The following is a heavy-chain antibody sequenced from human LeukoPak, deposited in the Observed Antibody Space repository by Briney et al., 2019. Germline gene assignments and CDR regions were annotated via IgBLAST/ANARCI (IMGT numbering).Heavy chain of an antibody. CDR1: GGTFSSYA. Sequence: SVKVSCKASGGTFSSYAISWVRQAPGQGLEWMARIIPIFGTANYAQKFQGRVTITADKSTSTAYMELSSLRSEDTAVYYCTREEEAGFNDYWGQGTLVTVSS. CDR2: IIPIFGTA. V-gene: IGHV1-69*06. D-gene: IGHD5-24*01. CDR3: TREEEAGFNDY. J-gene: IGHJ4*02.